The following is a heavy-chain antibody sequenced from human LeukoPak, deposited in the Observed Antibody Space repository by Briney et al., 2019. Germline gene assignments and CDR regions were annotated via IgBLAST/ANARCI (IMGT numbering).Heavy chain of an antibody. V-gene: IGHV4-39*01. CDR2: IFYSGSS. CDR1: GHSISSISYY. J-gene: IGHJ3*02. D-gene: IGHD4-17*01. CDR3: ARMGKSGMPTVTMRAVDI. Sequence: SETLSLTWTVSGHSISSISYYWGWIRQPPGKGLEWIGSIFYSGSSYYNPSLKSRLTISVDTSKNQFSLRVTSVTAADTAVYWCARMGKSGMPTVTMRAVDIWGQGTVVTASS.